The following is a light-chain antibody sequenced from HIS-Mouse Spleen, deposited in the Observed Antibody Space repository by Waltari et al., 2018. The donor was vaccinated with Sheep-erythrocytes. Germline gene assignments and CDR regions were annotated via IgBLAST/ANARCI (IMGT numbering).Light chain of an antibody. Sequence: QSALTQPASVSGSPGPSITISCTGTSSYVGSYNLFSWYQQHPGKAPKLMIYEGSKRPSGVSNRFSGSKSGNTASLTISGLQAEDEADYYCCSYAGSSTLVFGGGTKLTVL. CDR1: SSYVGSYNL. V-gene: IGLV2-23*01. J-gene: IGLJ2*01. CDR2: EGS. CDR3: CSYAGSSTLV.